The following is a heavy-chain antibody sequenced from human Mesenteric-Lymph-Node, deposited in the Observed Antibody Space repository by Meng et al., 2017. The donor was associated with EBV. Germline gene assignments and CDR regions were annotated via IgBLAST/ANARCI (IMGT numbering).Heavy chain of an antibody. D-gene: IGHD2-2*01. V-gene: IGHV1-46*01. CDR3: ARDGGYCSGTSCQYYFDY. CDR2: INPSGTSR. J-gene: IGHJ4*02. CDR1: GYTLTSYN. Sequence: QVHVVQVGAEVKKSGAAVKVSCKALGYTLTSYNMPWGRQAPGQGLEWMGIINPSGTSRIYAQKFQGRVTMTRDTSTSTVYMELSSLRSEDTAVYYCARDGGYCSGTSCQYYFDYWGQGTLVTVSS.